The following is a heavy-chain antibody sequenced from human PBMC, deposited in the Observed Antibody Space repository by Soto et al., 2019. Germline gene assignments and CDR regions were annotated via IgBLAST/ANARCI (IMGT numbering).Heavy chain of an antibody. Sequence: PSETLSLTCTVSGGSISSSSYYWGWIRHPPGKGLEWIGSIYYSGSTYYNPSLKSRVTISVDTSKNQFSLKLSSVTAADTAVYYCASLPQGSMIQLWSPLYYWGQGTLVTVSS. V-gene: IGHV4-39*01. J-gene: IGHJ4*02. CDR1: GGSISSSSYY. CDR2: IYYSGST. CDR3: ASLPQGSMIQLWSPLYY. D-gene: IGHD5-18*01.